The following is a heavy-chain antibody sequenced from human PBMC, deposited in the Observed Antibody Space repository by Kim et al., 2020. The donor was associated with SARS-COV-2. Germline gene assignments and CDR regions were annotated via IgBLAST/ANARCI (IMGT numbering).Heavy chain of an antibody. Sequence: GGSLRLSCAASGFTFSSYSMNWVRQAPGKGLEWVSSISSSSSYIYYADSVKGRFTISRDNAKNSLYLQMNSLRAEDTAVYYCARGPRAGLFDGYEWGFDYYYYYGMDVWGQGTTVTVSS. CDR1: GFTFSSYS. D-gene: IGHD3-16*01. CDR2: ISSSSSYI. CDR3: ARGPRAGLFDGYEWGFDYYYYYGMDV. J-gene: IGHJ6*02. V-gene: IGHV3-21*01.